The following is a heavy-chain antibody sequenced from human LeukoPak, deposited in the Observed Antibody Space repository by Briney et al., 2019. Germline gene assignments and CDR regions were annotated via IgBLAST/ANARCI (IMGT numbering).Heavy chain of an antibody. V-gene: IGHV6-1*01. J-gene: IGHJ4*02. D-gene: IGHD6-13*01. Sequence: RTLSLTGAISGDSGASNSAAWEWIRQSPSRGLQWLGRTYYRSKWYNDYAVSVKRRITINPDTFKNQFSLQLNSVTPEDRAMYYCARGWEPYSSSLDYWGQGTLVTVSS. CDR3: ARGWEPYSSSLDY. CDR2: TYYRSKWYN. CDR1: GDSGASNSAA.